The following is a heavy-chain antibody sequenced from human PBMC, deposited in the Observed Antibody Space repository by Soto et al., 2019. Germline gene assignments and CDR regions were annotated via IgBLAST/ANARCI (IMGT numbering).Heavy chain of an antibody. V-gene: IGHV4-59*01. CDR1: GGYISSYY. CDR2: IYYSGST. CDR3: ARDRYDFWSGPGLGAFDI. Sequence: SETLSLTCTVSGGYISSYYWSWIRQPPGKGLEWIGYIYYSGSTNYNPSLKSRVTISVDTSKNQFSLKLSSVTAADTAVYYCARDRYDFWSGPGLGAFDIWGQGTMVTVSS. D-gene: IGHD3-3*01. J-gene: IGHJ3*02.